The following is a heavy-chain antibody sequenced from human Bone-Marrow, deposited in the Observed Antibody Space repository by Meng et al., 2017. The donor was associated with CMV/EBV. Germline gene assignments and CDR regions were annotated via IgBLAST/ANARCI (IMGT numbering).Heavy chain of an antibody. J-gene: IGHJ4*02. CDR1: GFTFSSYA. CDR2: ISYEGSNK. Sequence: GGSLRLSCAASGFTFSSYAMHWVRQAPGKGLEWVAVISYEGSNKYYADSVKGRFTISRDNSKTTLYLQMNSLRAEDTAVYYWAIDGYYYGSGGPAHIDYWGQGTLVTVSS. D-gene: IGHD3-10*01. V-gene: IGHV3-30*04. CDR3: AIDGYYYGSGGPAHIDY.